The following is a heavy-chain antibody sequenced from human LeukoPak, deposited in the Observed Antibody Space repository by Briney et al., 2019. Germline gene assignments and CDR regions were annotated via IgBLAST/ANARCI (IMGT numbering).Heavy chain of an antibody. D-gene: IGHD1-26*01. Sequence: PGGSLRLSCAATGFTFTTYGMTWVRQAPGKGLEWVSSIRDSGGFTYYADSVKGRFTISRDNSKNTLYLQINSLRAEDTAVYCCVRGTWGFDPWGQGTLVTVSS. V-gene: IGHV3-23*01. CDR3: VRGTWGFDP. CDR2: IRDSGGFT. CDR1: GFTFTTYG. J-gene: IGHJ5*02.